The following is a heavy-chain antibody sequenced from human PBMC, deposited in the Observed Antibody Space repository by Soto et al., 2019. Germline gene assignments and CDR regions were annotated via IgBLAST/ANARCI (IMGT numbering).Heavy chain of an antibody. J-gene: IGHJ5*02. V-gene: IGHV4-59*01. CDR3: ARSVPAPGAHTDT. Sequence: SATLSLTCSVSGGSISGSYWSRIRQSPGKGLEWLGYVYYTGSTSYSPSLRSRVSISVVTSKNEFSLRLSSVTAADTAVYFCARSVPAPGAHTDTGGKGTQVT. D-gene: IGHD7-27*01. CDR1: GGSISGSY. CDR2: VYYTGST.